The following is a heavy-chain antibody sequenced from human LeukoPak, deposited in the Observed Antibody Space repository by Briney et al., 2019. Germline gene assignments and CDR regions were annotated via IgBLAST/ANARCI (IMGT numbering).Heavy chain of an antibody. CDR1: GYSVSSGYY. D-gene: IGHD3-16*01. CDR2: IYYSGST. J-gene: IGHJ6*03. CDR3: ARETSQKGAHYMDV. V-gene: IGHV4-61*01. Sequence: SETLSLTCSVSGYSVSSGYYWSWIRQPPGKGLEWIGYIYYSGSTNYNPSLKSRVTISVDTSKNQFSLKLSSVTAADTAVYYCARETSQKGAHYMDVWGKGTTVTVSS.